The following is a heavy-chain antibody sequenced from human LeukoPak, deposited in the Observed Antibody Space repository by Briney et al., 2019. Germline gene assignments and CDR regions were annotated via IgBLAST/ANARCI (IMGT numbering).Heavy chain of an antibody. J-gene: IGHJ1*01. Sequence: SETLSLTCTVSGDSVSSGYWNWIRQPPGKGLEWIGYIYDSGITDYSPSLKSRLTISVDTFNNQFSLSLSSVTAADTAVYYCAGRGHRYSRDWGQGILVTVSS. CDR3: AGRGHRYSRD. D-gene: IGHD2-15*01. CDR2: IYDSGIT. V-gene: IGHV4-4*09. CDR1: GDSVSSGY.